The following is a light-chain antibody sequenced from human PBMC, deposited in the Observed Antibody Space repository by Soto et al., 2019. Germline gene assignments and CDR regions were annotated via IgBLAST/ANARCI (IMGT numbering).Light chain of an antibody. J-gene: IGLJ1*01. Sequence: QSVLTQPASVSGSPGQSITISCTGTSSDVGGYKFVSWYQQHPGKVPKLLIYEVTNRPSGVSNRFSGSKSGNTAYLTISGLQAEDEADYYCSSYAGSSPLYVVGTRTEVTVL. V-gene: IGLV2-14*01. CDR2: EVT. CDR3: SSYAGSSPLYV. CDR1: SSDVGGYKF.